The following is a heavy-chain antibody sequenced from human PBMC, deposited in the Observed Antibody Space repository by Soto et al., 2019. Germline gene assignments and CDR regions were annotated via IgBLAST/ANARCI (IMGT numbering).Heavy chain of an antibody. J-gene: IGHJ4*02. CDR2: VSGTGGVT. D-gene: IGHD3-16*01. V-gene: IGHV3-23*01. Sequence: EVQLLESGGGLVQPGGSLRLSCAASGLTFSNYAMSWVRQAPGKGLEWVSSVSGTGGVTYYADSVKGRFTISRDNSKNTLYLQMSSLRAEDTALYYCATDLRFRGQGTLVTVSS. CDR3: ATDLRF. CDR1: GLTFSNYA.